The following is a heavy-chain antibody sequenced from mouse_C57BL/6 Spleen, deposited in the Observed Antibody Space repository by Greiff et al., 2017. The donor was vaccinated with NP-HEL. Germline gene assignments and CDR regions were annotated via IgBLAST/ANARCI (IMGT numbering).Heavy chain of an antibody. D-gene: IGHD3-2*02. Sequence: QVQLQQPGAELVKPGASVKLSCKASGYTFTSYWMQWVKQRPGQGLEWIGEIDPSDSYTNYNQKFKGKATLTVDTSSSTAYMQLSSHTSEDSAVYYCARWGSSGYWFAYWGQGTLVTVSA. CDR2: IDPSDSYT. V-gene: IGHV1-50*01. CDR1: GYTFTSYW. CDR3: ARWGSSGYWFAY. J-gene: IGHJ3*01.